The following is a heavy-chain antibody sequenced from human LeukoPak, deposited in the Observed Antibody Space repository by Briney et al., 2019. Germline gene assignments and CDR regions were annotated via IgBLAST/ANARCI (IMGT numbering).Heavy chain of an antibody. CDR2: ISWNSGGI. J-gene: IGHJ4*02. CDR3: AKAQGIAAAGTDY. CDR1: GFTFDDYA. Sequence: GGSLRLSCAASGFTFDDYAMHWVRQAPGKGLEWVSGISWNSGGIGYADSVKGRFTISRDNAKNSLYLQMNSLRAEDTALYYCAKAQGIAAAGTDYWGQGTLVTVSS. V-gene: IGHV3-9*01. D-gene: IGHD6-13*01.